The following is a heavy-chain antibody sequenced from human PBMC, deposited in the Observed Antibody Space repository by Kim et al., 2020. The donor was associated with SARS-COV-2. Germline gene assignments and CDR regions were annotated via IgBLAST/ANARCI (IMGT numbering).Heavy chain of an antibody. CDR3: ARGAGMYYYDSSGYPYYFDY. D-gene: IGHD3-22*01. CDR1: GYTFTSYD. Sequence: ASVKVSCKASGYTFTSYDINWVRQATGQGLEWMGWMNPNSGNTGYAQKFQGRVTMTRNTSISTAYMELSSLRSEDTAVYYCARGAGMYYYDSSGYPYYFDYWGQGTLVTVSS. CDR2: MNPNSGNT. V-gene: IGHV1-8*01. J-gene: IGHJ4*02.